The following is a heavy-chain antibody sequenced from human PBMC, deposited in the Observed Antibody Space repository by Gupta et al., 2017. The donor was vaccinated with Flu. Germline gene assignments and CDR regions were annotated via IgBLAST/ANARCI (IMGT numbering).Heavy chain of an antibody. CDR1: GFQLDQTGVG. CDR3: AHRSPFHYYAMDV. CDR2: LFWNDDK. J-gene: IGHJ6*02. Sequence: QTTLKKSDPRLVKPTQTLPLTGNFLGFQLDQTGVGVGWIRQPPGTALEWLALLFWNDDKRYSPSLKNRLTITKDTSKNQVVLVMTNMKPVDTATYYCAHRSPFHYYAMDVWGQGTTVTVSS. V-gene: IGHV2-5*01.